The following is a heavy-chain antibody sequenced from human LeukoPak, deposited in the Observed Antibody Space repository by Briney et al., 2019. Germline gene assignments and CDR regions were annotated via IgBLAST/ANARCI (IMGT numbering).Heavy chain of an antibody. D-gene: IGHD1-26*01. CDR2: IRYDGSNK. V-gene: IGHV3-30*02. Sequence: GGSLRLSCAASGFTFSSYGMHWVRQAPGKGLEWVAFIRYDGSNKYYADSVKGRFTISRDNSKNTLYLQMNSLRAEDTAVYYCAKQARWELLLLDAFDIWGQGTMVTVSS. J-gene: IGHJ3*02. CDR3: AKQARWELLLLDAFDI. CDR1: GFTFSSYG.